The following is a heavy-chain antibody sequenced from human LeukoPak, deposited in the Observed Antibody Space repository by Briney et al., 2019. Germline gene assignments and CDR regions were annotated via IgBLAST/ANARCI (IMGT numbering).Heavy chain of an antibody. CDR1: GYSISSGYY. CDR3: ARHAMVRGVMSAFDI. CDR2: IYHSGST. D-gene: IGHD3-10*01. Sequence: PSETLSLTCAVSGYSISSGYYWGWIWQPPGKGLEWIGSIYHSGSTYYNPSLKSRVTISVDTSKNQFSLKLSSVTAADTAVYYCARHAMVRGVMSAFDIWGQGTMVTVSS. V-gene: IGHV4-38-2*01. J-gene: IGHJ3*02.